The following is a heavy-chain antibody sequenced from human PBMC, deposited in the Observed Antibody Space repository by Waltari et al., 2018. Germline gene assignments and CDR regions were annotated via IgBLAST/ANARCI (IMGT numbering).Heavy chain of an antibody. Sequence: QVQLQESGPGLVKPSETLSLTCTVSGGSISSSYWSWIRQPPGTGLGWIGYIYYSGSTNYNPSLKSRVTISVDTSKNQFSLKLSSVTAADTAVYYCARHTGYSSSWYPYYYYYYMDVWGKGTTVTISS. J-gene: IGHJ6*03. CDR3: ARHTGYSSSWYPYYYYYYMDV. CDR2: IYYSGST. V-gene: IGHV4-59*01. D-gene: IGHD6-13*01. CDR1: GGSISSSY.